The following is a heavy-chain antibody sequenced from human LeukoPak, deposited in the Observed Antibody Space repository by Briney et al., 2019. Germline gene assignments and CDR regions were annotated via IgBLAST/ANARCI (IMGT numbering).Heavy chain of an antibody. J-gene: IGHJ4*02. CDR3: VRDRAVAGDY. CDR2: IDSDGSRT. Sequence: PGGSLRLSCAGSGFAFSSAWLHWVRHAPGKGLVWVSRIDSDGSRTSYADPVKGRLTISRDNAKNTLYLQMNSLRAEDTAVYYCVRDRAVAGDYWGQGTLVTVSS. CDR1: GFAFSSAW. V-gene: IGHV3-74*01. D-gene: IGHD6-19*01.